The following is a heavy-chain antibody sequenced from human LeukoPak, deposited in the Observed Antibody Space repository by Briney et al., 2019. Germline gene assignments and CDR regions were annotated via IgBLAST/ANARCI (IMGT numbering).Heavy chain of an antibody. CDR2: ISSSVSTI. J-gene: IGHJ4*02. CDR3: AKIVAGLDY. CDR1: GFTFSSYE. V-gene: IGHV3-48*03. Sequence: GGSLRLSCAASGFTFSSYEMNWVRQAPGKGLEWVSYISSSVSTIYYADSVKGRFTISRDNAKNSLYLQMNSLRAEDTAVYYCAKIVAGLDYWGQGTLVTVSS. D-gene: IGHD2-15*01.